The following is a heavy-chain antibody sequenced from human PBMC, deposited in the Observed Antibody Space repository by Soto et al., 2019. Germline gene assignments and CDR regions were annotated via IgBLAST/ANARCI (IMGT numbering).Heavy chain of an antibody. Sequence: SETLSLTCTVSGGSISSGDYYWSWIRQPPGKGLEWIGYIYYSGSTYYNPSLKSRVTISVDTSKNQFSLKLSSVTAADTAVYYCARDSSSSEPRDNYYYGMDVWGQGTTVTAP. CDR1: GGSISSGDYY. CDR2: IYYSGST. D-gene: IGHD6-6*01. V-gene: IGHV4-30-4*01. CDR3: ARDSSSSEPRDNYYYGMDV. J-gene: IGHJ6*02.